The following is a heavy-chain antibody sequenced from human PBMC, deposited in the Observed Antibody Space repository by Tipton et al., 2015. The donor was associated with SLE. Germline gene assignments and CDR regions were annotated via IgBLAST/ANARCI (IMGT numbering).Heavy chain of an antibody. J-gene: IGHJ3*02. Sequence: TLSLTCTVSGDSVSRRSSYWSWIRQPPGKGLEWIGRIYTSGSTNYNPSLKSRVTMSVDTSKNQFSLKLSSVTVADTAVYYCARDRGSLGAFDIWGQGTMVTVSS. CDR2: IYTSGST. CDR3: ARDRGSLGAFDI. V-gene: IGHV4-61*02. CDR1: GDSVSRRSSY. D-gene: IGHD2-15*01.